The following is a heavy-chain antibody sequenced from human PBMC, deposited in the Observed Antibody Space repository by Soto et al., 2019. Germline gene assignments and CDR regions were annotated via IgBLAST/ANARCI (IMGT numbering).Heavy chain of an antibody. Sequence: QVQLQQWGAGLLKPSETLSLTCAVSGGSFTGYYWSWIRQPPGKGLEWIGEIKDGGITNYSPSLRRXXAXSXXASKKQVSLKVNSVIAADTAVYYCARGQEGVVATHWDQGALVTVSS. CDR2: IKDGGIT. D-gene: IGHD2-15*01. J-gene: IGHJ4*02. CDR1: GGSFTGYY. CDR3: ARGQEGVVATH. V-gene: IGHV4-34*01.